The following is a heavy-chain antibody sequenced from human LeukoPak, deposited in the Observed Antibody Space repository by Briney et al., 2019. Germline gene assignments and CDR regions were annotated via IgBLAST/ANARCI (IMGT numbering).Heavy chain of an antibody. J-gene: IGHJ5*02. D-gene: IGHD2-21*02. CDR3: ARLPYCGGDCYPNWFDP. CDR2: IYPGDSDT. CDR1: GYSFTSDW. Sequence: GESLKISCKGSGYSFTSDWIGWVRLMPGKGLEWMGVIYPGDSDTRYSPSFQGQVTISADKSISTAYLQWSSLKASDTAMYYCARLPYCGGDCYPNWFDPWGQGTLVTVSS. V-gene: IGHV5-51*01.